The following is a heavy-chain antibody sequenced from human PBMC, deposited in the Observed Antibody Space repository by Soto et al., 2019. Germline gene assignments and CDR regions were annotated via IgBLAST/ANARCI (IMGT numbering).Heavy chain of an antibody. Sequence: QVQLVQSGAEVKKPGASVKVSCKASGYTFTNYDINWVRQATGQGLEWVGWMTPISGDTGYAQNFQGRVTMTRDTPRSTAYLELSSLTSDDTSVYYCARNLYNTGSFDHWGQGTLVTVSS. CDR2: MTPISGDT. CDR3: ARNLYNTGSFDH. V-gene: IGHV1-8*02. J-gene: IGHJ4*02. D-gene: IGHD3-10*01. CDR1: GYTFTNYD.